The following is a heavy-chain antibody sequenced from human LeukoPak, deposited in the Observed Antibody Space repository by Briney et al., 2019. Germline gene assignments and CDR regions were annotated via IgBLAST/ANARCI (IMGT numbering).Heavy chain of an antibody. Sequence: GESLKISCKGSGYRFTNYWIGWVRQMPGKGLEWMGIIYPDDSDTRYSPSFQGQVTISADKSVRTAYLQWSSLKASDTAMYYCARPNITSYYDSRGYDAFDVWGQGTIVTVSS. CDR2: IYPDDSDT. D-gene: IGHD3-22*01. CDR1: GYRFTNYW. J-gene: IGHJ3*01. V-gene: IGHV5-51*01. CDR3: ARPNITSYYDSRGYDAFDV.